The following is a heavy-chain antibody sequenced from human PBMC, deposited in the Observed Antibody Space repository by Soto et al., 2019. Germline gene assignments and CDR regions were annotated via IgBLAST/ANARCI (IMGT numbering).Heavy chain of an antibody. CDR2: ISTYSGNT. J-gene: IGHJ4*02. Sequence: QLVQSGAEVKKPGASVKVSCKASGYTFNNYGVIWVRQAPGQGLEWMGWISTYSGNTNYAQKFQGRVTMTTDPSTTTAYMELGRLRSDDTAVYYGARDNGYNDYWGQGTLVTVSS. V-gene: IGHV1-18*01. D-gene: IGHD5-12*01. CDR3: ARDNGYNDY. CDR1: GYTFNNYG.